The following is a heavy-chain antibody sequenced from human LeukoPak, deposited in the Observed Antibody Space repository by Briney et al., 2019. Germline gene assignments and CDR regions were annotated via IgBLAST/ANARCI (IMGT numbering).Heavy chain of an antibody. J-gene: IGHJ4*02. CDR2: ISGSGGRT. D-gene: IGHD2-2*01. CDR3: ARRYCSSTSCLFDY. Sequence: GGSLRLSCAASGFTFSSYAMSWVRQAPGKGLEWVSAISGSGGRTYYADSVKGRFTISRDNAKNSLYLQMNSLRAEDTAVYYCARRYCSSTSCLFDYWGQGTLVTVSS. CDR1: GFTFSSYA. V-gene: IGHV3-23*01.